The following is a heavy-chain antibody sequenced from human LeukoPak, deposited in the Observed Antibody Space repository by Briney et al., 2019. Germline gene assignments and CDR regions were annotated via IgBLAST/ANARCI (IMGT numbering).Heavy chain of an antibody. V-gene: IGHV3-11*04. J-gene: IGHJ4*02. D-gene: IGHD5-12*01. Sequence: GGSLRLSCAASAFTFSDYYMSWIRQAPGKGLEWVSYISSSGSTIYYADSVKGRFTISRDNAKNTLYLQMNSLRAEDTAVYYCARSLGYSGYENFDYWGQGTLVTVSS. CDR3: ARSLGYSGYENFDY. CDR1: AFTFSDYY. CDR2: ISSSGSTI.